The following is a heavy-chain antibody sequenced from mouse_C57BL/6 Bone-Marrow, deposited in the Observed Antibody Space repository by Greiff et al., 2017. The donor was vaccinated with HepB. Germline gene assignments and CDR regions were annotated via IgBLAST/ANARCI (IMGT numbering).Heavy chain of an antibody. Sequence: EVQLVESEGGLVQPGRSMKLSCTASGFTFSDYYMAWVRQVPEKGLEWVANINYDGSSTYYLDSLKSRFIISRDNAKNILYLQMSSLKSEDTATYYCARSNTVVAHYFDYWGQGTTLTVSS. J-gene: IGHJ2*01. CDR3: ARSNTVVAHYFDY. D-gene: IGHD1-1*01. V-gene: IGHV5-16*01. CDR2: INYDGSST. CDR1: GFTFSDYY.